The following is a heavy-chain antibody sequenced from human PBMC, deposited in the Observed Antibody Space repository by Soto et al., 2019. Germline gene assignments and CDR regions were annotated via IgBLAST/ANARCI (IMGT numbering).Heavy chain of an antibody. CDR3: ARDSGSYMYVSD. Sequence: QVQLVQSGAEVKKPGASVKVSCKASGYTFTSSGFSWVRQAPGQGLEWMAWISAYNGETHYAQKFQGRVTMTTDTSTSTSYMERGSLRADDTAVYYCARDSGSYMYVSDWGQGTLVTVSS. V-gene: IGHV1-18*01. J-gene: IGHJ4*02. D-gene: IGHD1-26*01. CDR1: GYTFTSSG. CDR2: ISAYNGET.